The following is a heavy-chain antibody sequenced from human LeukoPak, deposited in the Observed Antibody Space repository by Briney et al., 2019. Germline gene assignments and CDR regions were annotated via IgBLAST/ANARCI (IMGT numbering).Heavy chain of an antibody. CDR1: GGSISSGGYY. V-gene: IGHV4-31*03. D-gene: IGHD3-9*01. CDR3: ARDTIPGAFDI. Sequence: PSETLSLTCTVSGGSISSGGYYWSWIRQHPGKGLEWIGYIYYSGSTYYNPSLKSRVTISVDTSENQFSLKLSSVTAADTAVYYCARDTIPGAFDIWGQGTMVTVSS. J-gene: IGHJ3*02. CDR2: IYYSGST.